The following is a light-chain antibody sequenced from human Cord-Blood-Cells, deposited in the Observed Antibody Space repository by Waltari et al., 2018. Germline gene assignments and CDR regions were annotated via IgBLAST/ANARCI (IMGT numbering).Light chain of an antibody. J-gene: IGLJ3*02. CDR2: GNN. Sequence: QSVLTQPPSASGTPGQRVTISCSGSSSNIGSNYVYWYQQLPGTAPKLLIYGNNPRPSGVPDRFSGSNSGTSASLAISGLRSEDEADYYCAAWDDSLSGVFGGGTKLTVL. V-gene: IGLV1-47*01. CDR3: AAWDDSLSGV. CDR1: SSNIGSNY.